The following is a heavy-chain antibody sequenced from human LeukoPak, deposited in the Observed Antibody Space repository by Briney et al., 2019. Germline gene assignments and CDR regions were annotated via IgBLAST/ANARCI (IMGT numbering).Heavy chain of an antibody. D-gene: IGHD3-9*01. CDR1: GYSFTSYW. V-gene: IGHV5-51*01. CDR2: IYPGDSDT. Sequence: HGESLKISCKGSGYSFTSYWIGWVRQMPGKGLEWMGIIYPGDSDTRYSPSFQGQVTISADKSISTAYLQWSSLKASDTAMYYCARQISYYDILTGYPPGFDYWGQGTLVTVSS. J-gene: IGHJ4*02. CDR3: ARQISYYDILTGYPPGFDY.